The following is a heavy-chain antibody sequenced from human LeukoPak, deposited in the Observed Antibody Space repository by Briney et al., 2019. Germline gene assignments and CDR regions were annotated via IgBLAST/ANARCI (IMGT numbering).Heavy chain of an antibody. CDR3: TRDPPTKY. V-gene: IGHV3-49*03. CDR1: GFTFGAYT. D-gene: IGHD1-26*01. Sequence: GGSLRLSCTASGFTFGAYTITWIRQAPGRGLEWVGFIRNKADGGTPEYAESVKGRFTISRDDSKNIAYLQMNSLKTDDTAVYYCTRDPPTKYWGQGTLVSVSS. CDR2: IRNKADGGTP. J-gene: IGHJ4*02.